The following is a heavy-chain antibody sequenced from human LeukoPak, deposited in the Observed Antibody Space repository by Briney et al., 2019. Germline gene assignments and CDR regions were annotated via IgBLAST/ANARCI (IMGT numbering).Heavy chain of an antibody. CDR3: AREKIGTGTILGKDYYYMDV. CDR2: INYSRSP. V-gene: IGHV4-39*07. CDR1: RGSISSSSYL. Sequence: PSETLSLTCTVSRGSISSSSYLWGWIRQPPGKGLEWIGTINYSRSPYYNPSLRSRVTISLDTSKNQFSLKLSSVTAADTAMYYCAREKIGTGTILGKDYYYMDVWGKGTTVTVSS. D-gene: IGHD1-1*01. J-gene: IGHJ6*03.